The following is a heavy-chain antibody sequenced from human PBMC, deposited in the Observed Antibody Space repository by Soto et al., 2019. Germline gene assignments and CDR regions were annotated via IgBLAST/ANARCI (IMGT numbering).Heavy chain of an antibody. CDR2: IYYSGST. Sequence: SETLSLTCTVSGGSISSGGYYWSWIRQHPGKGLEWIGYIYYSGSTYYNPSLKSRVTISVDTSKNQFSLKLSSVTAADTAVYYCARERAYYYHSSGYLRYFDYWGQGTLVTVSS. D-gene: IGHD3-22*01. CDR3: ARERAYYYHSSGYLRYFDY. V-gene: IGHV4-31*03. J-gene: IGHJ4*02. CDR1: GGSISSGGYY.